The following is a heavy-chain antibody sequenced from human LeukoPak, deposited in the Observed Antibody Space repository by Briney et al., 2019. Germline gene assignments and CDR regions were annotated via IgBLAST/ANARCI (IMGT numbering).Heavy chain of an antibody. CDR2: ISSSSSYI. D-gene: IGHD3-10*01. Sequence: PGRSLRLSCAASGFTFSSYSMNWVRQAPGKGLEWVSSISSSSSYIYYADSVKGRFTISRDNAKNSLYLQMNSLRAEDTAVYYCARDGLYEDYYGSGSYLLAFDIWGQGTMVTVSS. J-gene: IGHJ3*02. V-gene: IGHV3-21*01. CDR1: GFTFSSYS. CDR3: ARDGLYEDYYGSGSYLLAFDI.